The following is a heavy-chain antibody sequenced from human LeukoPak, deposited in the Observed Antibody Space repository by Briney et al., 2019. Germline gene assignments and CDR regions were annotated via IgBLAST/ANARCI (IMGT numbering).Heavy chain of an antibody. J-gene: IGHJ6*03. CDR3: ARVLSNYDFWSGYAGRKDMDV. CDR1: GFTFGSYS. V-gene: IGHV3-21*01. CDR2: ISTSSSYI. D-gene: IGHD3-3*01. Sequence: PGGSLRLSCAASGFTFGSYSMNWVRQAPGKGLEWVSSISTSSSYIYYADSVKGRFTISRDNAKNSLYLQMNSLRAEDTAVYYCARVLSNYDFWSGYAGRKDMDVWGKGTTVTVSS.